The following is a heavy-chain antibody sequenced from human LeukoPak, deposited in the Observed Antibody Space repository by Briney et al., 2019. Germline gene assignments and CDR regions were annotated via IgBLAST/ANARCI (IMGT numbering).Heavy chain of an antibody. J-gene: IGHJ3*02. V-gene: IGHV3-15*01. CDR2: IKSKTDGGTT. CDR3: TALYDSSGPDAFDI. CDR1: GFTFSNAW. D-gene: IGHD3-22*01. Sequence: PGGSLRLSCAASGFTFSNAWMSWVRQAPGKGLGWVGRIKSKTDGGTTDFAAPVKGRFTISRDDSKNTLYLQMNSLKTEDTAVYYCTALYDSSGPDAFDIWGQGTMVTVSS.